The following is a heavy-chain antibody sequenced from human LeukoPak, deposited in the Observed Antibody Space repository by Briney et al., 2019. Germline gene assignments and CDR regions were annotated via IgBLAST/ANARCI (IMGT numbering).Heavy chain of an antibody. CDR1: GFTFSSYA. CDR2: ISGSGGST. D-gene: IGHD5-18*01. V-gene: IGHV3-23*01. CDR3: AKTSTTMTTRLLWYFDL. Sequence: PGGSLRLSCAASGFTFSSYAMSWVRQAPGKGLEWVSAISGSGGSTYYADSVKGRFTISRDNSKNTLYLQMNSLRAEDTAVYYCAKTSTTMTTRLLWYFDLWGRGTLVTVSS. J-gene: IGHJ2*01.